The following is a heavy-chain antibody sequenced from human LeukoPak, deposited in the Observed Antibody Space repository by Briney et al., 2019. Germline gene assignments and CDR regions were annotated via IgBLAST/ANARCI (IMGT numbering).Heavy chain of an antibody. J-gene: IGHJ5*02. CDR3: ARGCGSGSYYNSWFDP. Sequence: GGSLRLSCAASGFTFSSYSMNWVRQAPGMGLEWVSSISSSSSYIYYADSVKGRFTISRDNAKNSLYLQMNSLRAEDTAVYYCARGCGSGSYYNSWFDPWGQGTLVTVSS. CDR1: GFTFSSYS. D-gene: IGHD3-10*01. CDR2: ISSSSSYI. V-gene: IGHV3-21*01.